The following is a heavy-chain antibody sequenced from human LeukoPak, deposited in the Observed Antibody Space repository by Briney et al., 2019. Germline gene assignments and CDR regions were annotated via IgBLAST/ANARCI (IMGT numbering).Heavy chain of an antibody. CDR1: GGSISSSSYY. CDR2: IYYSGST. V-gene: IGHV4-39*02. D-gene: IGHD3-3*01. Sequence: NPSETLSLTCTVSGGSISSSSYYWGWIRQPPGKGLEWIGSIYYSGSTYYNPSLKSRVTISVDTSKNQFSLKLSSVTAADTAVYYCARDLTIFGVVRHYFDYWGQGTLVTVSS. J-gene: IGHJ4*02. CDR3: ARDLTIFGVVRHYFDY.